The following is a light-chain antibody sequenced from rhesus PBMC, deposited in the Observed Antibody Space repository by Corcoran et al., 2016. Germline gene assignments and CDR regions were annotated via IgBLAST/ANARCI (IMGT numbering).Light chain of an antibody. CDR3: HPHAHSPYS. CDR2: GAS. CDR1: QSASSS. J-gene: IGKJ2*01. Sequence: EIVMTQSPATLSMSPGERATLSCRASQSASSSIAWYQQKPGQGPRRLIYGASRRATGTPDRFSGSGSGTAFTLTVRSLPPEDIATYSCHPHAHSPYSFGQGSKVEIK. V-gene: IGKV3-24*01.